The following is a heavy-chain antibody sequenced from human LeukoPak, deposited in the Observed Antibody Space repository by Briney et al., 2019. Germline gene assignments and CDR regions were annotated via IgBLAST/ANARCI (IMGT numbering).Heavy chain of an antibody. CDR1: GGSISSSNW. CDR3: AREGTLAVYNY. D-gene: IGHD6-19*01. Sequence: SETLSLTCAVSGGSISSSNWWSWVRQPPGKGLEWIGEIYHSGSTNYNPSLKSRVTISVDTSKNQFSLKLSSVTAADTAVYYCAREGTLAVYNYWGQGTLVTVSS. CDR2: IYHSGST. V-gene: IGHV4-4*02. J-gene: IGHJ4*02.